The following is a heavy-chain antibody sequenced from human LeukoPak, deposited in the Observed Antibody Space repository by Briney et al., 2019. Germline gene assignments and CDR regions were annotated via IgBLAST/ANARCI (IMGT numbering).Heavy chain of an antibody. CDR1: GFTFATYW. J-gene: IGHJ3*02. V-gene: IGHV3-7*03. Sequence: GGSMRLSCAASGFTFATYWMTWLRQAPGKGLEWVANIKQSGGQTSYADSARGRFTISRDNAKNSLFLQMNTLRGEDTGMYYCARDRSPRIAEVEMDALDIWGRGTMVTASS. CDR3: ARDRSPRIAEVEMDALDI. CDR2: IKQSGGQT. D-gene: IGHD6-13*01.